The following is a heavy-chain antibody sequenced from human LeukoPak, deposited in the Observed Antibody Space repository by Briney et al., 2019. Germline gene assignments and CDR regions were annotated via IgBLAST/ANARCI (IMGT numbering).Heavy chain of an antibody. Sequence: GASVKVSCKASGGTFSSYAISWVRQAPGQGLEWMGGIIPIFGTANYAQKFQGRVTITADESTSTAYMELSSLRSEDTAVYYCARVPVPAAIGWFDPWGQGTLVTVSS. V-gene: IGHV1-69*13. CDR2: IIPIFGTA. D-gene: IGHD2-2*01. CDR1: GGTFSSYA. CDR3: ARVPVPAAIGWFDP. J-gene: IGHJ5*02.